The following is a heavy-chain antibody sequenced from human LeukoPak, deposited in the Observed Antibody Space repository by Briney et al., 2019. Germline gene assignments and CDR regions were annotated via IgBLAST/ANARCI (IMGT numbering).Heavy chain of an antibody. J-gene: IGHJ6*02. CDR1: GGSISSYY. CDR3: ARGTVVDYYYGMDV. CDR2: INHSGST. V-gene: IGHV4-34*01. Sequence: SETLSLTCTVSGGSISSYYWSWIRQPPGKGLEWIGEINHSGSTNYNPSLKSRVTISVDTSKNHFSLKLSSVTAADTAVYYCARGTVVDYYYGMDVWGQGTTVTVSS. D-gene: IGHD3-10*01.